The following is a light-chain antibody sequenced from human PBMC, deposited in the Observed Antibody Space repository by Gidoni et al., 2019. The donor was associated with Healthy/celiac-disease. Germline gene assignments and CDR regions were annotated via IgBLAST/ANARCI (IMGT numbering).Light chain of an antibody. Sequence: QSVLTQPPSASGTPGQRVTISCSGSSSNIGSNTVNWYQQLPGTAPKLLIYSNNQRPSGFPDRFSGSKSGTSASLAISGLQPEDEADYYCAAWDDSLNGVVFGGGTKLTVL. J-gene: IGLJ2*01. CDR3: AAWDDSLNGVV. CDR2: SNN. V-gene: IGLV1-44*01. CDR1: SSNIGSNT.